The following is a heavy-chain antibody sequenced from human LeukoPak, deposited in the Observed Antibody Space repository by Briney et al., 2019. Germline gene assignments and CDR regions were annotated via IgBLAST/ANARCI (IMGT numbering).Heavy chain of an antibody. CDR1: GFTFSSYS. J-gene: IGHJ3*02. Sequence: PGGSLRLSCAASGFTFSSYSMNWVRQAPGKGLEWVSSISSSRSYIYYADSVKGRFTISRDNAKNSLYLQMNSLRAEDTAVYYCARESQGYCSSTSCYALGAFDIWGQGTMVPASS. D-gene: IGHD2-2*01. CDR3: ARESQGYCSSTSCYALGAFDI. CDR2: ISSSRSYI. V-gene: IGHV3-21*01.